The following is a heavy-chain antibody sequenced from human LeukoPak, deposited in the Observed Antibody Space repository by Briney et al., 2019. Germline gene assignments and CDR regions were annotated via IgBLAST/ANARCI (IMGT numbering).Heavy chain of an antibody. CDR3: ARTIAAAGFDYFDY. CDR1: GFTLSSYW. Sequence: GGSLRLSCAASGFTLSSYWMSWVRQAPGKGLEWVANIKQDGSEKYYVDSVKGRFTVSRDNSKNTLYLQMNSLRDEDTAVYYCARTIAAAGFDYFDYWGQGTLVTVSS. V-gene: IGHV3-7*01. CDR2: IKQDGSEK. D-gene: IGHD6-13*01. J-gene: IGHJ4*02.